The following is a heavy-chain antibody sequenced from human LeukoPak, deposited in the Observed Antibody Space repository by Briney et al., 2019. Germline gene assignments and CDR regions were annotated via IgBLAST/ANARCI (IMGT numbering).Heavy chain of an antibody. CDR1: GGSFSGYY. CDR3: ARAGRRDGYIDYFDY. J-gene: IGHJ4*02. Sequence: SETLSLTCAVYGGSFSGYYWSWIRQPPGKGLEWIGEINHSGSTNYNPSLKSRVTISVDTSKNQFSLKLSSVTAADTAVYYCARAGRRDGYIDYFDYWGQGTLVTASS. D-gene: IGHD5-24*01. V-gene: IGHV4-34*01. CDR2: INHSGST.